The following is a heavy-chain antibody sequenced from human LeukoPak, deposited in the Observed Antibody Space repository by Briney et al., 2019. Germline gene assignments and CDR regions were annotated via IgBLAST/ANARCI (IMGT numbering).Heavy chain of an antibody. CDR1: GRSFSGYY. D-gene: IGHD3-16*01. J-gene: IGHJ6*03. CDR3: ARDSGYYDNYYYYMDV. CDR2: INHSGIT. Sequence: SETLSLTCAVYGRSFSGYYWTWIRQTPGKGLEWIGEINHSGITDYNPSLRSRVTISVDTSKNQFSLKLSSVTAADMAVYYCARDSGYYDNYYYYMDVWGKGTTVTISS. V-gene: IGHV4-34*01.